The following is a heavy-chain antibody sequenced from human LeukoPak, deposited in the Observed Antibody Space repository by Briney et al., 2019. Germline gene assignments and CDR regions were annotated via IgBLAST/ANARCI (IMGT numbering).Heavy chain of an antibody. CDR2: IYYSGST. J-gene: IGHJ6*02. D-gene: IGHD2-2*01. V-gene: IGHV4-31*03. CDR3: ARVIVVVPIGVYHYYAMDV. CDR1: GDSISTGGSY. Sequence: PSETLSLTCTVSGDSISTGGSYWAWIRQHRERGLEWIGYIYYSGSTHYNPSLQSRVTISVDTSKNQFSLNLNSVTAADTAVYYCARVIVVVPIGVYHYYAMDVWGQGTTVTVSS.